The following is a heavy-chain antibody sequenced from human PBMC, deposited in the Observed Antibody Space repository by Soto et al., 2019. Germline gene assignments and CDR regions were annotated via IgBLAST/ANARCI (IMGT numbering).Heavy chain of an antibody. CDR3: ARPYYYDSSGSNYYYYYGMDV. J-gene: IGHJ6*02. V-gene: IGHV1-69*01. CDR1: GGTFSSYA. Sequence: QVQLVQSGAEVKKPGSSVKVSCKASGGTFSSYAISWVRQAPGQGLEWMGGIIPIFGTANYAKKFQGRVTITADESTSTAYMELSSLRSEDTAVYYCARPYYYDSSGSNYYYYYGMDVWGQGTTVTVSS. CDR2: IIPIFGTA. D-gene: IGHD3-22*01.